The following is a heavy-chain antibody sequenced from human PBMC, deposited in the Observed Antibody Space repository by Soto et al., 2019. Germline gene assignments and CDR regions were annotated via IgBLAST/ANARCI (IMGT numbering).Heavy chain of an antibody. D-gene: IGHD5-18*01. CDR1: GFTFRAYS. V-gene: IGHV3-21*06. J-gene: IGHJ4*02. CDR3: ARDLLEGYGHARQPDY. Sequence: WGSLRLSCVASGFTFRAYSMSWVRQAPGQGLEWVSSITSSSTYIYYTRSVEGRFTISRDDAKNSLHLQMNSLRAEDTAVYYYARDLLEGYGHARQPDYWGQGTLVTVSS. CDR2: ITSSSTYI.